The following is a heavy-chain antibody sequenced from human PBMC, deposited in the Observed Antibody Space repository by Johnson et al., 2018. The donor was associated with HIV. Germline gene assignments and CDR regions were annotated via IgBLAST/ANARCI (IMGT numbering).Heavy chain of an antibody. CDR2: INWNGGST. Sequence: VQLVESGGGVVRPGGSLRLSCAASGFTFDDYGMSWVRQAPGKGLEWVSGINWNGGSTGYADSVKGRLTLSRDNSNNTLYLQMNSLRAEDTAVYYCARDVTAGNDAFDIWGQGTMVTVSS. CDR3: ARDVTAGNDAFDI. V-gene: IGHV3-20*04. D-gene: IGHD1-1*01. J-gene: IGHJ3*02. CDR1: GFTFDDYG.